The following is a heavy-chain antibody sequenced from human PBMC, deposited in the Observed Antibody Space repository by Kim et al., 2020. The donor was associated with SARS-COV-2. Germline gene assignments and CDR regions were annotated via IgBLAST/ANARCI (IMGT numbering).Heavy chain of an antibody. CDR1: GGSISGYY. D-gene: IGHD2-15*01. CDR3: ARELPCVMDV. Sequence: SETLSLTCTVSGGSISGYYWSWIRQPPGKGLEWIGYMYYSGSTNYNPSLKSRVTISVDASKNQFSLKLSSVTAADTAVYYCARELPCVMDVWGQGTTVT. V-gene: IGHV4-59*01. CDR2: MYYSGST. J-gene: IGHJ6*02.